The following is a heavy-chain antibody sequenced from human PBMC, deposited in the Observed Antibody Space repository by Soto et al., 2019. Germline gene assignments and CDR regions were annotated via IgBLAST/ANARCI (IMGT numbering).Heavy chain of an antibody. Sequence: QEQVVESGGGVVQPGRSLRLSCAASGFNFGGFAMHWVRQAPGKGLEWVAFIWYDGSNKFYADSVKGRFIVSRDNSNNRLSLEMNRLTGEDTAVYYCTRGRSVGGWTFDPWGKGTPVTVSS. CDR3: TRGRSVGGWTFDP. CDR1: GFNFGGFA. CDR2: IWYDGSNK. J-gene: IGHJ5*02. V-gene: IGHV3-33*01. D-gene: IGHD6-19*01.